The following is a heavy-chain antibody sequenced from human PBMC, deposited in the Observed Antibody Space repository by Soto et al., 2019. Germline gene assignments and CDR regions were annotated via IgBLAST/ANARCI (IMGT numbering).Heavy chain of an antibody. CDR1: GYTFASYG. CDR2: ISAYNGHT. Sequence: AASVKVSCKASGYTFASYGISWVRQAPGQGLEWMGWISAYNGHTKYAQKFQGRVTMTTDTSTSTAYMEVRSLRSDDTAMYYCARQLNPRIETTLVSWFDYWGQGTLVTVSS. V-gene: IGHV1-18*04. J-gene: IGHJ4*02. CDR3: ARQLNPRIETTLVSWFDY. D-gene: IGHD4-17*01.